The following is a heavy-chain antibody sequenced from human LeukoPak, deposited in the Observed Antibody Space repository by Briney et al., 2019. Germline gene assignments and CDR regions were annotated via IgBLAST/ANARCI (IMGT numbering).Heavy chain of an antibody. Sequence: GGSLRLSCAASGFTFSSYCMSWVRQAPGKGLEWVANIKQDGSEKYYVDSVTGRFTISRDNAKHSLYLQMNSLRAEDTAVYYCARAGISTLAYYYGMDVWGQGTTVTVSS. CDR3: ARAGISTLAYYYGMDV. CDR2: IKQDGSEK. V-gene: IGHV3-7*01. J-gene: IGHJ6*02. D-gene: IGHD2-2*01. CDR1: GFTFSSYC.